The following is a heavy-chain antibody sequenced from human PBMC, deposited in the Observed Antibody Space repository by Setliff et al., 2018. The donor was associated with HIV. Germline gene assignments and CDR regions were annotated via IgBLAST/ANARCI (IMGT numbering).Heavy chain of an antibody. D-gene: IGHD2-15*01. CDR1: DGSFSGYS. Sequence: SETLSLTCGVDDGSFSGYSWSWIRQSPGKGLEWIGEVSRGGSTTYNPSLTGRVSVPVGTSKSQFSLKLTNVTAADAAVYYCARAVCPSLNCYSFFNYWGHGSLVTVSS. CDR2: VSRGGST. V-gene: IGHV4-34*01. J-gene: IGHJ4*01. CDR3: ARAVCPSLNCYSFFNY.